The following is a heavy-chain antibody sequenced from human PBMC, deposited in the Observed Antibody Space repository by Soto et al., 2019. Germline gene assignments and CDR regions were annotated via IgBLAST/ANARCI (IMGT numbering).Heavy chain of an antibody. CDR3: AIADYGDPDY. CDR1: GSTFPSST. CDR2: INAHNGNT. Sequence: QVQLVQSGAEVKKPGASVKVSCKASGSTFPSSTVSWVRHAPGQGLEWMGWINAHNGNTKYAQKFQGRLTMTTDTSTGTGYMELRCLRSDDTAIYFCAIADYGDPDYWGQGTLVTVSS. V-gene: IGHV1-18*01. J-gene: IGHJ4*02. D-gene: IGHD4-17*01.